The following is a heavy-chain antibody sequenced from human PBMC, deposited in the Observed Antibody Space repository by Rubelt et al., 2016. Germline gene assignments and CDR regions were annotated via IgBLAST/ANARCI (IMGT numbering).Heavy chain of an antibody. V-gene: IGHV4-39*01. CDR1: GGSISSSSYY. Sequence: QLQLQESGPGLVKPSETLSLTCTVSGGSISSSSYYWGWIRQPPGKGLEWIGSINYSGSTYYNPSLKCRVPISVDTSKNQFSLGLSSVTAADTAVYYCARLYSSTWLDYWGQGTLVTVSS. CDR3: ARLYSSTWLDY. J-gene: IGHJ4*02. CDR2: INYSGST. D-gene: IGHD6-13*01.